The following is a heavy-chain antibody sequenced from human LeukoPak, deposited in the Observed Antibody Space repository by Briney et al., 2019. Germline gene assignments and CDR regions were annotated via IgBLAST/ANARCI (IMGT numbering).Heavy chain of an antibody. J-gene: IGHJ4*02. CDR3: ARRSTYGSGTNYLFDY. D-gene: IGHD3-10*01. Sequence: GESPKISCKGSGYSFPIYWIAWVRQMPGKGLEWMGIIYPGDSDTRYSPSFQGQITISADKSISTAYLQWSSLKASDTAMYYCARRSTYGSGTNYLFDYWGQGTLVTVSS. CDR1: GYSFPIYW. V-gene: IGHV5-51*01. CDR2: IYPGDSDT.